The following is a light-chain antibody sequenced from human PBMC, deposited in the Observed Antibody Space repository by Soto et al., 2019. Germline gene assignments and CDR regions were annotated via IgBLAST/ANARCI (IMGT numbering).Light chain of an antibody. CDR2: GAS. V-gene: IGKV3-11*01. J-gene: IGKJ1*01. Sequence: EVVLTQSPATLSLSPGERATLSCRASENVRTFVDWYKPKPGKAPRLLIYGASNRATGIPARFSGSGSGTDFTLTISNLEPEDFAVYYGQQHSHWPPWTFGQGTRVEIQ. CDR1: ENVRTF. CDR3: QQHSHWPPWT.